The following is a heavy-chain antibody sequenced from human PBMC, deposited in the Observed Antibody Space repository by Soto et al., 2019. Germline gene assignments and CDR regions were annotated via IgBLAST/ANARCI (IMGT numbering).Heavy chain of an antibody. D-gene: IGHD2-2*01. J-gene: IGHJ6*02. CDR3: ANRLAVEGVPAATLYYYYGMDV. CDR1: GFTFSSYA. Sequence: GGSLRLSCAASGFTFSSYAMSWVRQAPGKGLEWVSAISGSGGSTYYADSVKGRFTISRDNSKNTLYLQMNSLRAEDTAVYYCANRLAVEGVPAATLYYYYGMDVWGQGTTVTVSS. CDR2: ISGSGGST. V-gene: IGHV3-23*01.